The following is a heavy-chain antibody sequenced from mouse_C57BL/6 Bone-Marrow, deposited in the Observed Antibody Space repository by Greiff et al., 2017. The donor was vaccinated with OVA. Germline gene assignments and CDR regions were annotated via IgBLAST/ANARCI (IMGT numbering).Heavy chain of an antibody. CDR3: ARREIYYDYNYYAMDY. Sequence: VQLVESGAELVRPGASVKLSCKASGYTFTDYYINWVKQRPGQGLEWIARIYPGSGNTYYNEKFKGKATLTAEKSSSTAYMQLSSLTSEDSAVYFCARREIYYDYNYYAMDYWGQGTSVTVSS. D-gene: IGHD2-4*01. CDR1: GYTFTDYY. CDR2: IYPGSGNT. V-gene: IGHV1-76*01. J-gene: IGHJ4*01.